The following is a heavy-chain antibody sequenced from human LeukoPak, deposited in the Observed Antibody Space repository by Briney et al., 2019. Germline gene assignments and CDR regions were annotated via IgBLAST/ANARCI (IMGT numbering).Heavy chain of an antibody. Sequence: SVKVSCKASGGSFSSYAINWVRQAPGQGLEWMGGIIPIFGTAKYAEKFQDRVTITADESTSTAYMELSSLRSEDTAVYYCARALSYSGSYLDWGQGTLVTVSS. CDR1: GGSFSSYA. J-gene: IGHJ4*02. CDR3: ARALSYSGSYLD. D-gene: IGHD1-26*01. V-gene: IGHV1-69*13. CDR2: IIPIFGTA.